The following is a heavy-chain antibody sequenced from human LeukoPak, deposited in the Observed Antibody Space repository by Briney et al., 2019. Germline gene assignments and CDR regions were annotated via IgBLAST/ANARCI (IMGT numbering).Heavy chain of an antibody. Sequence: GGSLRLSCAASGFTFSRYEMNCVRQAPGKGLEWVSYISSSGSTIYYADSVKGRFTISRDNAKNSLYLQMNSLRAEDTAVYYCAELGITMIGGVWGKGTTVTISS. CDR2: ISSSGSTI. CDR3: AELGITMIGGV. CDR1: GFTFSRYE. D-gene: IGHD3-10*02. J-gene: IGHJ6*04. V-gene: IGHV3-48*03.